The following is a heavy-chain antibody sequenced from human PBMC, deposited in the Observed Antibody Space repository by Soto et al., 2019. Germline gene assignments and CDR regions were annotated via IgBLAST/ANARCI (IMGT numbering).Heavy chain of an antibody. CDR2: ISGYNNNK. Sequence: QIPLVQSGTEVREPGASVKVSCQASGYTFTCYGIIWVRQAPGQGLELMGWISGYNNNKNYAQKYQARVTMTTDTPTRTAYMELRSLRSDDTAVYYCARVGAIAPAEGDYWGQGTQVTVPS. CDR1: GYTFTCYG. D-gene: IGHD6-13*01. J-gene: IGHJ4*02. CDR3: ARVGAIAPAEGDY. V-gene: IGHV1-18*01.